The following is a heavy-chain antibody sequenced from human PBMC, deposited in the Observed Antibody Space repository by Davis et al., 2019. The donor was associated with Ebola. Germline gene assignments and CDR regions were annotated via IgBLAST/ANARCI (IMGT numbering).Heavy chain of an antibody. V-gene: IGHV4-39*01. Sequence: SETLSLTCTVSGGSISSSSYYWGWIRQPPGKGLEWIGSIYYSGSTYYNPSLKSRVTISVDTSKNQFSLKLSSVTAADTAVYYCARGILYVGYYYMDVWGKGTTVTVSS. CDR2: IYYSGST. J-gene: IGHJ6*03. D-gene: IGHD2-15*01. CDR3: ARGILYVGYYYMDV. CDR1: GGSISSSSYY.